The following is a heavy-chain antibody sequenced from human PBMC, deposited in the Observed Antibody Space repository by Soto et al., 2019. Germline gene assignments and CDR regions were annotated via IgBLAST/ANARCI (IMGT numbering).Heavy chain of an antibody. J-gene: IGHJ4*02. Sequence: PGVSLILSCVCSGCMCSSNGMHWVSQTPGKGLEWVAFMSYDGSDTFYADSVKGRFTISRDNSKNTLFLHMSNLRAEDTAMYYCTIVRVADSALDHWGQGTLVTVSS. D-gene: IGHD3-10*02. V-gene: IGHV3-30*02. CDR2: MSYDGSDT. CDR1: GCMCSSNG. CDR3: TIVRVADSALDH.